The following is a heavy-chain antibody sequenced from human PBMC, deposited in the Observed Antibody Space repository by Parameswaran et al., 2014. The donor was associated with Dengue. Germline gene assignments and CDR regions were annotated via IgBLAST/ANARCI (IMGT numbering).Heavy chain of an antibody. D-gene: IGHD2-2*01. CDR3: AIDCSATTCYRE. J-gene: IGHJ4*02. Sequence: WVRQAPGQGLEYMGGIMPIFGRPNYAQNFQDRVTITADMSTTTAYMELNSLRSEDTAVYYCAIDCSATTCYREWGQGTLVTVSS. V-gene: IGHV1-69*06. CDR2: IMPIFGRP.